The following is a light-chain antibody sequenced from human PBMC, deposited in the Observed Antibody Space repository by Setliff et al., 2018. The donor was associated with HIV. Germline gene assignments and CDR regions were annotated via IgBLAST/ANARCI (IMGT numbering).Light chain of an antibody. V-gene: IGLV3-1*01. CDR1: KLGDRY. J-gene: IGLJ2*01. CDR3: QAWDSRTVV. CDR2: QDI. Sequence: HELTQPPSVSVSPGQTASITCSGQKLGDRYVSWYQQKPRQSPVLVMYQDIKRPSGIPERFSGSNSGNRATLTISGTQAMDEADYYCQAWDSRTVVFGGGTKVTVL.